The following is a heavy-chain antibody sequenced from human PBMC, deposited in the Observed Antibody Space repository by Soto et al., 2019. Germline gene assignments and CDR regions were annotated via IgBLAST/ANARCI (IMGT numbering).Heavy chain of an antibody. J-gene: IGHJ4*02. V-gene: IGHV1-69*06. Sequence: QVQLVQSGAEVKKPGSSVKVSCKASGGTFSSYAISWVRQAPGQGLEWMGGIIPIFGTANYAQKFQGRVTITADKSTSTAYMELSSLRSEDTAVYYCARVKMATIPERVWYFDYWGQGTLVTVSS. CDR2: IIPIFGTA. CDR3: ARVKMATIPERVWYFDY. CDR1: GGTFSSYA. D-gene: IGHD5-12*01.